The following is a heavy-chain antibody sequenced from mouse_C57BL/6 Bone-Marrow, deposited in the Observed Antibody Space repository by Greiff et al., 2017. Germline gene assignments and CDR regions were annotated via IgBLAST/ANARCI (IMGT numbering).Heavy chain of an antibody. CDR2: IHTSDSDT. CDR3: AIRPGFAY. CDR1: GYTFTSYW. V-gene: IGHV1-74*01. Sequence: QVQLQQSGAELVKPGASVKVSCKASGYTFTSYWMHWVKQRPGKGLEWIGRIHTSDSDTNYTQMFKGKAPLTEDKSSSTTYMQLGSLTSEDAAVYYCAIRPGFAYWGQGTLVTVSA. J-gene: IGHJ3*01.